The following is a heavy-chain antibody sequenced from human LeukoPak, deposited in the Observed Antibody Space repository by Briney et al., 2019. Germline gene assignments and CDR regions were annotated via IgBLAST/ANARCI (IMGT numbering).Heavy chain of an antibody. D-gene: IGHD3/OR15-3a*01. J-gene: IGHJ4*02. CDR3: ARQTGSGLFILP. V-gene: IGHV4-39*01. Sequence: SETLSLTCTVSGVSISSSSHYWGWVRQPPGKGLEWIGSIYYSGSTYYNPSLKSRVTISVDTSKNQFSLKLTSVTAADTAVYYCARQTGSGLFILPGGQGTLVTVSS. CDR1: GVSISSSSHY. CDR2: IYYSGST.